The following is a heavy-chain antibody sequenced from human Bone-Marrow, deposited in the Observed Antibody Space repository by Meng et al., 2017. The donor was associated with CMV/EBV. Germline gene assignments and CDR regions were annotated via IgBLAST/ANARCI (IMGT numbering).Heavy chain of an antibody. CDR1: GFTFSSYA. Sequence: GESLKISCAASGFTFSSYAMTWIRQAPGKGLEWVAYMSDSGTTIYYADSVKGRFTISRDNDKNSLYLQMNNLRAEDTALYYCVTLKEWVLNYWGQGTLVTVSS. CDR3: VTLKEWVLNY. D-gene: IGHD1-26*01. J-gene: IGHJ4*02. CDR2: MSDSGTTI. V-gene: IGHV3-48*04.